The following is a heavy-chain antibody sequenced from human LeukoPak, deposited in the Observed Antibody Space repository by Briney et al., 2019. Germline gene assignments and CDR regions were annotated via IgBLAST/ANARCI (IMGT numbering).Heavy chain of an antibody. J-gene: IGHJ5*02. CDR2: IYYSGST. CDR1: GGSISSNSYY. V-gene: IGHV4-39*01. CDR3: ASVTMIVVA. D-gene: IGHD3-22*01. Sequence: SETLSLTCTVPGGSISSNSYYWGWVRQPPGKGLEWIGSIYYSGSTYYNPSLKSRVTISVDTSKNHFSLKLSSVTAADTAVYYCASVTMIVVAWGQGTLVTVSS.